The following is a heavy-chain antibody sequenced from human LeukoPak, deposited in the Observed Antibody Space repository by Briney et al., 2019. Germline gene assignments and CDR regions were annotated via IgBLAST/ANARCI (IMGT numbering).Heavy chain of an antibody. D-gene: IGHD2-15*01. CDR1: GVSISSYY. V-gene: IGHV4-59*01. Sequence: PSETLSLTCTVSGVSISSYYWSWIRQPPGKGLEWIGYIYYSGSTNYNPSLKSRVTISVDTSKNQFSLKLSSVTAADTAVYYCARAVGYCSGGSCGVYYFDYWGQGTLVTVSS. J-gene: IGHJ4*02. CDR3: ARAVGYCSGGSCGVYYFDY. CDR2: IYYSGST.